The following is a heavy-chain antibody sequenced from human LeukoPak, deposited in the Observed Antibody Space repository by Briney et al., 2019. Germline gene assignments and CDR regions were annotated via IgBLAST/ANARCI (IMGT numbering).Heavy chain of an antibody. CDR1: GGSISSHY. Sequence: SETLSLTCTVSGGSISSHYWSWIRQPPGKGLEWIGYIYYSGSTNYNPSLKSRVTISVDTSKNQFSLKLSSVTAADTAVYYCARGVANNYDFWSGYYWMDNWFDPWGQGTLVTVSS. CDR2: IYYSGST. J-gene: IGHJ5*02. V-gene: IGHV4-59*11. CDR3: ARGVANNYDFWSGYYWMDNWFDP. D-gene: IGHD3-3*01.